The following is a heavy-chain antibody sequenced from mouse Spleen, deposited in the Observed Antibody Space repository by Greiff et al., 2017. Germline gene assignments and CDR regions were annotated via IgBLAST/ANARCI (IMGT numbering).Heavy chain of an antibody. D-gene: IGHD2-2*01. CDR2: INPSTGCT. CDR1: GYPFTGYF. CDR3: ARQKIYCGCDNYFDY. V-gene: IGHV1-42*01. J-gene: IGHJ2*01. Sequence: VQLQQSGPELVKPGASVKISCKASGYPFTGYFMNWAKQSPENSLEWIGDINPSTGCTTYNQKFKGKATLTVDKSSSTAYMQLRSLTSEDSAVYYCARQKIYCGCDNYFDYWGQGTTLTVSS.